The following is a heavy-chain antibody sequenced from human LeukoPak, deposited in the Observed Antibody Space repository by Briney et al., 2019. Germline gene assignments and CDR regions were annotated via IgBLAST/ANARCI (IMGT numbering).Heavy chain of an antibody. D-gene: IGHD3-22*01. CDR2: MSYDGSNE. CDR1: GFTFTSYA. J-gene: IGHJ5*02. Sequence: GGSLRLSRTASGFTFTSYAMHWVRQAPGKGLEWVAVMSYDGSNERYADSVKGRFTISRDNSKNTVYLQMNSLRDDDKAVYYCARDSHSSGCSVRWFDPWGQGTLVTVSS. CDR3: ARDSHSSGCSVRWFDP. V-gene: IGHV3-30*04.